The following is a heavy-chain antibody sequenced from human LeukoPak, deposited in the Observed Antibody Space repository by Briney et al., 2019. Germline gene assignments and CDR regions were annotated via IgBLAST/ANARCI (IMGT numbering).Heavy chain of an antibody. CDR1: GYSFTSYW. D-gene: IGHD6-19*01. Sequence: GESLKISCKGSGYSFTSYWISWVRQMPGKGLEWMGRIDPSDSYTNYSPSFQGHVTISADKSISTAYLQWSSLKASDTAMYYCASWGMAVAGPFDYWGQGTLVTVSS. CDR3: ASWGMAVAGPFDY. J-gene: IGHJ4*02. V-gene: IGHV5-10-1*01. CDR2: IDPSDSYT.